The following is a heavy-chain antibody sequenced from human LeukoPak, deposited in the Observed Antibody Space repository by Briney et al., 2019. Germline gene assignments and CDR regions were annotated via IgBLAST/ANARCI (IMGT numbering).Heavy chain of an antibody. Sequence: PGRSLRLSCAASGFTFSSYAMHWVRQAPGKGLEWVAVISYDGSNKYYADSVKGRFTISRDNSRNTLYLQMNSLRAEDTAVYYCARRGIWDFDYWGQGTLVTVSS. CDR1: GFTFSSYA. CDR3: ARRGIWDFDY. J-gene: IGHJ4*02. D-gene: IGHD2-15*01. CDR2: ISYDGSNK. V-gene: IGHV3-30-3*01.